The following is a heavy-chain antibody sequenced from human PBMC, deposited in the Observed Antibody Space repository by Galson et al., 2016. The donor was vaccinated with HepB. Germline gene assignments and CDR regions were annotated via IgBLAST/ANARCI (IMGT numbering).Heavy chain of an antibody. Sequence: SVKVSCKASGFNFTTSAVQWVRQARGQRLEWIGWIVVGSRNSDYAQKFQERVTITRDMSTSTAYMELSSLRSEDTAVYHCAADRGVGTLGLWGQGTLVTVSS. V-gene: IGHV1-58*01. CDR3: AADRGVGTLGL. CDR2: IVVGSRNS. D-gene: IGHD2-21*02. CDR1: GFNFTTSA. J-gene: IGHJ4*02.